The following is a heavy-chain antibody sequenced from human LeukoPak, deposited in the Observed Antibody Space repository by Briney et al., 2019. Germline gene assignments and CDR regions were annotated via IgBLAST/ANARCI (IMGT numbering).Heavy chain of an antibody. CDR1: GFTFSSYS. Sequence: GGSLRLSCAASGFTFSSYSMNWVRQAPGKGLEWVSSISSSSSYIYYADSVKGRFTISRDNAKNSLYLQMNSLRAEDTAVYYCARDRRGYCSGGSCPNSGYYYCYMDVWGKGTTVTVSS. V-gene: IGHV3-21*01. CDR2: ISSSSSYI. CDR3: ARDRRGYCSGGSCPNSGYYYCYMDV. D-gene: IGHD2-15*01. J-gene: IGHJ6*03.